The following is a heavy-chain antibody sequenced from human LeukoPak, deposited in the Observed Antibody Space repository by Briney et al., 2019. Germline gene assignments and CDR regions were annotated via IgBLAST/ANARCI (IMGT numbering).Heavy chain of an antibody. V-gene: IGHV3-23*01. D-gene: IGHD1-26*01. CDR3: ARHDGSSFIYYIDH. J-gene: IGHJ4*02. Sequence: QSGGSLRLSCAASGFSVTSCAMSWVRQAPGKGLEWVSTISNSGYNTWYADSVKGRFTISRDNSQNTLYLQMSGLRAEDTALYYCARHDGSSFIYYIDHRGQGALVTVSS. CDR1: GFSVTSCA. CDR2: ISNSGYNT.